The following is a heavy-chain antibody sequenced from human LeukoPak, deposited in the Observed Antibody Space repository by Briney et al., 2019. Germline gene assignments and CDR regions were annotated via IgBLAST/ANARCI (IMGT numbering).Heavy chain of an antibody. V-gene: IGHV3-23*01. CDR2: ISGSGGSA. CDR3: AKGYGDYDY. CDR1: GFTFNSYA. J-gene: IGHJ4*02. D-gene: IGHD4-17*01. Sequence: GGSLRLSCAASGFTFNSYAMHWVRQAPGKGLEWVSAISGSGGSAYYADSVKGRFTISRDNSKNTLYLQMNSLRAEDTAVYYCAKGYGDYDYWGQGTLVTVSS.